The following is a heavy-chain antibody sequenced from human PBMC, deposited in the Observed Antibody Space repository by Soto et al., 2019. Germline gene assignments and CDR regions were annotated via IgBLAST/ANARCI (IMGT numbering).Heavy chain of an antibody. CDR2: MNPNSGNT. J-gene: IGHJ4*02. V-gene: IGHV1-8*02. D-gene: IGHD6-19*01. CDR1: GYTFTNYN. CDR3: ARNPSSSGYDY. Sequence: QVQLVQSGAEVKKPGASVKVSCKASGYTFTNYNINWVRQATGQGLEWMGRMNPNSGNTGYAQKFQGRVTMTRNTSISTAYMVLSSLRSEDTAVYYCARNPSSSGYDYWGQGTLVTVSS.